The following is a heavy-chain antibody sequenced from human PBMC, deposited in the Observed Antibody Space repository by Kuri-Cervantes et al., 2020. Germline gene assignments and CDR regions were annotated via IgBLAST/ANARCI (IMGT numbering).Heavy chain of an antibody. V-gene: IGHV3-9*01. J-gene: IGHJ4*02. CDR1: GFTFDDYA. Sequence: GGSLRLSCAASGFTFDDYAMHWVRQAPGKGLEWVSGISWNSGSIGYADSVKGRFTISRDNAKNSLYLQMNSLRAEDTAVYYCARTRIAVAGTFDYWGQGTLVTVSS. CDR3: ARTRIAVAGTFDY. CDR2: ISWNSGSI. D-gene: IGHD6-19*01.